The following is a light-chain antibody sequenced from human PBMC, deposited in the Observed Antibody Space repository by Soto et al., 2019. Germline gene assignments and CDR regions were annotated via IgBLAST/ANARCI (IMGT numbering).Light chain of an antibody. CDR3: SSYTSSITWV. J-gene: IGLJ3*02. V-gene: IGLV2-14*01. Sequence: QSALTQPASVSGSPGQSITISCTGTSSDVGGYNYVSWYQQHPGKAPKLMIYEVSNRPPGVSNRFSGSKSGNTASLTISGLQAEDEADYYCSSYTSSITWVFGGGTKLTVL. CDR2: EVS. CDR1: SSDVGGYNY.